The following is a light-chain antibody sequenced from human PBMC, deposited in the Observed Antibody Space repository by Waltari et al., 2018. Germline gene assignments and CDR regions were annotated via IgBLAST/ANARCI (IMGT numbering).Light chain of an antibody. V-gene: IGKV4-1*01. J-gene: IGKJ2*01. CDR3: QQYYSIPYT. CDR1: QSLLHFSNNEFY. Sequence: DIVMTQSPEYLAVSLGERATINCKSSQSLLHFSNNEFYLAWYQQKPGQSPKLLVHWASTRESGVPDRFSGSGSGREFTLTISSLQAEDVAVYYCQQYYSIPYTFGQGTRLESK. CDR2: WAS.